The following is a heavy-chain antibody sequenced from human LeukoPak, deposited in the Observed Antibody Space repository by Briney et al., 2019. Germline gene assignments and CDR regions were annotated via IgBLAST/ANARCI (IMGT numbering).Heavy chain of an antibody. Sequence: GESLKISCKGSGYSFTNYWIGWVRQMPGKGLEWMGIIYPADSDTTYSPSFQGQVTISADKSISTAYLQWSSLKASDTAMYYCARPGSIAARPGAFDIWGQGTMVTVSS. CDR2: IYPADSDT. D-gene: IGHD6-6*01. V-gene: IGHV5-51*01. CDR1: GYSFTNYW. CDR3: ARPGSIAARPGAFDI. J-gene: IGHJ3*02.